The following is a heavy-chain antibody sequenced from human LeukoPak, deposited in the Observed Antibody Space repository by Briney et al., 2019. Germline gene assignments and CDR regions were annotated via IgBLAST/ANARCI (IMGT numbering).Heavy chain of an antibody. J-gene: IGHJ4*02. CDR3: ARGRAWIQLLFDY. CDR2: INHSGST. CDR1: GGSFSGYY. D-gene: IGHD5-18*01. V-gene: IGHV4-34*01. Sequence: SETLSLTCAVYGGSFSGYYWSWIRQPPGKGLEWMGEINHSGSTNYNPCLKSRVTISVDTSKNQFSLKLSSVTAADTAVYYCARGRAWIQLLFDYWGQGTLVTVSS.